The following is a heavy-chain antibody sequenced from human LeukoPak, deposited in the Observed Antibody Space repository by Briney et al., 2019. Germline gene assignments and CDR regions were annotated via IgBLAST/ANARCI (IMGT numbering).Heavy chain of an antibody. V-gene: IGHV4-34*01. CDR3: ARRAYSPPDY. J-gene: IGHJ4*02. CDR2: IYYSGST. D-gene: IGHD6-13*01. Sequence: PSETLSLTCAVYGGSFSGYYWSWIRQPPGKGVEWIGSIYYSGSTYYNPSLKSRVTISVDTSKNQFSLKLSSVTAADTAVYYCARRAYSPPDYWGQGTLVTVSS. CDR1: GGSFSGYY.